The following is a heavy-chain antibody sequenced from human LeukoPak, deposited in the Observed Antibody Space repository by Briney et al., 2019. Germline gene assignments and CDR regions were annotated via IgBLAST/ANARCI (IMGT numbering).Heavy chain of an antibody. J-gene: IGHJ4*02. V-gene: IGHV3-9*01. CDR1: GFTFDDYA. CDR3: AKDSGPMVATWCDY. Sequence: PGGSLRLFCAASGFTFDDYAMHWVRQAPGKGLEWVSGISWNSGSIGYADSVKGRFTISRDNAKNSLYLQMNSLRAEDTALYYCAKDSGPMVATWCDYWGQGTLVTVSS. D-gene: IGHD5-12*01. CDR2: ISWNSGSI.